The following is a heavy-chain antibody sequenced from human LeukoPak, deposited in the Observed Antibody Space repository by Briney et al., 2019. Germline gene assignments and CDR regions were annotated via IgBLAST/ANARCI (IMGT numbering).Heavy chain of an antibody. Sequence: GGSLRLSCAASGFTVSSDYLSWVRQAPGKGLEWVSVIFSGASTYYADSVKGRFTISRDNSKNTLYLQMSSLRAEDTAVYYCVKTYYYDSSGYPDYWGQGTLVTVSS. CDR1: GFTVSSDY. D-gene: IGHD3-22*01. CDR3: VKTYYYDSSGYPDY. V-gene: IGHV3-66*01. J-gene: IGHJ4*02. CDR2: IFSGAST.